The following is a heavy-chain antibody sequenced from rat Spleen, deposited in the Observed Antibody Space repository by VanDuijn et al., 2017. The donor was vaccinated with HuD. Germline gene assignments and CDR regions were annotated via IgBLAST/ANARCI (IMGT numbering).Heavy chain of an antibody. CDR2: ITYDGGGT. Sequence: EVQLVESGGGSVQPGRSLKLSCATSGFNITKYGMSWVRQAPTKGLEWVASITYDGGGTYYRDSVKGRFTVSRDNAKSTLYLQMDSLRSEDTATHYCTRHAYYDGYYHWYFDFWGPGTMVTVSS. V-gene: IGHV5-29*01. CDR1: GFNITKYG. CDR3: TRHAYYDGYYHWYFDF. J-gene: IGHJ1*01. D-gene: IGHD1-12*03.